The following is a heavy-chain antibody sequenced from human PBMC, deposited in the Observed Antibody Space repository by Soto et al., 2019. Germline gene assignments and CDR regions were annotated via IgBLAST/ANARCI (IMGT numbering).Heavy chain of an antibody. D-gene: IGHD1-26*01. CDR1: GYTFTGQY. CDR3: TRDPGGNSFES. J-gene: IGHJ4*02. CDR2: INPQNGGT. Sequence: QVQLVQSGAEVKKPGAPVRVSCKTSGYTFTGQYIHWVRQAPGQGLEWMGWINPQNGGTISAPKFHGRVTMSRDTSITTAYMELTSLTSDDTAVYYCTRDPGGNSFESWGQGTLVTVSS. V-gene: IGHV1-2*02.